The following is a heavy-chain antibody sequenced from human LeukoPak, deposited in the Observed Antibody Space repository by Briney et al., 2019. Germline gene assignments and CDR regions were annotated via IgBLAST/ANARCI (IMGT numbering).Heavy chain of an antibody. CDR1: GGSTSSGDYY. Sequence: PSQTLSLTCTVSGGSTSSGDYYWSWIRQPPGKGLEWIGYIYCSGSTYYNPSLKSRVTISVDTSKNQFSLKLSSVTAADTAVYYCARVLCSGGSCYPMGYFDYWGQGTLVTVSS. J-gene: IGHJ4*02. CDR3: ARVLCSGGSCYPMGYFDY. V-gene: IGHV4-30-4*01. D-gene: IGHD2-15*01. CDR2: IYCSGST.